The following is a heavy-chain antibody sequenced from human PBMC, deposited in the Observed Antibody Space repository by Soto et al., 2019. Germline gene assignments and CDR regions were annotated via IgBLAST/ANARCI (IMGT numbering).Heavy chain of an antibody. Sequence: QVQLVQSGAEVKKPGASMKVSCKASGYTLTTYGISWVRQAPGQGLEWMGWISAYNGKNNYAQKFQGRVTMTTDTATSIAYLELRSLRSDDTAVYYCARGPPTSCSGGSCYSRYFDYWGQGTLFTVSS. CDR1: GYTLTTYG. J-gene: IGHJ4*02. V-gene: IGHV1-18*01. CDR3: ARGPPTSCSGGSCYSRYFDY. D-gene: IGHD2-15*01. CDR2: ISAYNGKN.